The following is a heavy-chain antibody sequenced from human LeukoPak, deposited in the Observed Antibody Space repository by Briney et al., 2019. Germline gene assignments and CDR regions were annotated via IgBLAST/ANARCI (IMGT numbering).Heavy chain of an antibody. J-gene: IGHJ6*03. D-gene: IGHD3-16*01. V-gene: IGHV1-69*13. Sequence: ASVKVSCKASGGTFSSHAIIWVRQAPGQGLEWMGGIIPIFGTANYAQKFQGRVTITADESTSTAYMELSSLRSEDTAVYYCARVRGDTGYYYYMDVWGKGTTVTISS. CDR1: GGTFSSHA. CDR3: ARVRGDTGYYYYMDV. CDR2: IIPIFGTA.